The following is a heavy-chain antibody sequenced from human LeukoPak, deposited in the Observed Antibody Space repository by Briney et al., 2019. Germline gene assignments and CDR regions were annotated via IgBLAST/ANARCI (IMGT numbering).Heavy chain of an antibody. CDR2: ISLSGGST. Sequence: ASVKVSCKASGYTFTSYYMHWVRQAPGQGLEWVGIISLSGGSTSYAQKFQGRVTMTRDTSTSTVYMELSSLRSEDTAVYYCARGSFLFPLWSGYEDGENPNRTFDYWGQGTLVTVSS. CDR3: ARGSFLFPLWSGYEDGENPNRTFDY. V-gene: IGHV1-46*01. CDR1: GYTFTSYY. D-gene: IGHD3-3*01. J-gene: IGHJ4*02.